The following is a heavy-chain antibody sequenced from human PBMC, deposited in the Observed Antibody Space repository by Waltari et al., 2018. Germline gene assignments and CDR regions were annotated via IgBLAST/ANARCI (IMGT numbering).Heavy chain of an antibody. CDR2: INHSGST. V-gene: IGHV4-34*01. CDR1: GGSFSGYY. D-gene: IGHD6-13*01. Sequence: QVQLQQWGAGLLKPSETLSLTCAVYGGSFSGYYWSWIRQPPGKGLEWIGEINHSGSTNDNPSLKSRVTISVDTSKNQFSLKLSSVTAADTAVYYCARGGFEYSSSWLWGQGTLVTVSS. CDR3: ARGGFEYSSSWL. J-gene: IGHJ4*02.